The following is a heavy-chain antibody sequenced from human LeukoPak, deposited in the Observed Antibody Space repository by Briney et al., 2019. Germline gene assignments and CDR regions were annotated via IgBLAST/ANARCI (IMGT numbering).Heavy chain of an antibody. CDR3: ARTMVRGVIRLREAFDI. V-gene: IGHV4-34*01. Sequence: SETLSLTCAVYGGSFSGYYWSWIRQPPGKGLGWIGEINHSGSTNYNPSLKSRVTISVDTSKNQFSLKLSSVTTADTAVYYCARTMVRGVIRLREAFDIWGQGTMVTVSS. D-gene: IGHD3-10*01. J-gene: IGHJ3*02. CDR1: GGSFSGYY. CDR2: INHSGST.